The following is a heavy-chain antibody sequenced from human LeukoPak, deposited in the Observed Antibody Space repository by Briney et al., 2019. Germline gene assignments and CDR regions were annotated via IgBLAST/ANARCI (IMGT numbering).Heavy chain of an antibody. CDR2: ISAYNGNT. V-gene: IGHV1-18*01. Sequence: GASVKVSCKASGYTFTSYGISWVRQAPGQGLEWMGWISAYNGNTNYAQKLQGRVTMTTDTPTSTAYMELRSLRSDDTAVYYCARDTYSGSYYYYGMDVWGQGTTVTVSS. J-gene: IGHJ6*02. CDR3: ARDTYSGSYYYYGMDV. D-gene: IGHD1-26*01. CDR1: GYTFTSYG.